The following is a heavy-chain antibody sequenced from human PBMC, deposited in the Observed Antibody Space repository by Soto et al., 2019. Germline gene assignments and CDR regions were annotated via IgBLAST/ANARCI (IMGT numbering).Heavy chain of an antibody. J-gene: IGHJ5*02. V-gene: IGHV1-69*01. CDR2: IIPIFGTA. Sequence: QVQLVQSGAEVKKPGSSVKVSCKASGGTFSSYAISWVRQAPGQGLEWMGGIIPIFGTANYAQKFQGRVTITADESTSTAYMELSSLRSEDTAVYYCAREPYAVVPAAKRSWFDPWGQGTLVTVSS. D-gene: IGHD2-2*01. CDR1: GGTFSSYA. CDR3: AREPYAVVPAAKRSWFDP.